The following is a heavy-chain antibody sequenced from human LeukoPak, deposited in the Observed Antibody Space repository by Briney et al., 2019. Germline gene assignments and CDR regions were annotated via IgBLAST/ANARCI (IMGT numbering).Heavy chain of an antibody. V-gene: IGHV3-7*01. Sequence: GGPLRLSCAASGFTFSSYWMSWVRQAPGKGLEWVANIKQDGSEKYYVDSVKGRFTISRDNAKNSLYLQMNSLRAEDTAVYYCARDSGYCSGGSCYGLFDYWGQGTLVTVSS. D-gene: IGHD2-15*01. CDR3: ARDSGYCSGGSCYGLFDY. J-gene: IGHJ4*02. CDR1: GFTFSSYW. CDR2: IKQDGSEK.